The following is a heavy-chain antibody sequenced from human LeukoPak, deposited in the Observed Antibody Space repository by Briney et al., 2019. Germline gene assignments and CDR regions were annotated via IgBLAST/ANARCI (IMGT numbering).Heavy chain of an antibody. CDR3: ARSGSGYLRYYFDY. CDR1: GASISGSGYY. Sequence: SETLSLTCAVSGASISGSGYYLGWIRQPPGKGLEWIGNIYYTGSTYYNPSLKSRVTISVDTSKNQFSLKLSSLTAADTAVYYCARSGSGYLRYYFDYWGQGTLVTVSS. CDR2: IYYTGST. V-gene: IGHV4-39*07. J-gene: IGHJ4*02. D-gene: IGHD5-12*01.